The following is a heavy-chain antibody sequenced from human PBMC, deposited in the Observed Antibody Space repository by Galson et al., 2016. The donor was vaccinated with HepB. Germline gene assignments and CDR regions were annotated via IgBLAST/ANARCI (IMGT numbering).Heavy chain of an antibody. D-gene: IGHD3-3*01. CDR3: SRSGNYPLRELYFVY. CDR1: GDSIGSGYW. J-gene: IGHJ4*02. Sequence: SETLSLTCDVSGDSIGSGYWRSWVRQPPGQGLEWIGEIYHSGLTNYNPSFESRVSMSVDKSKNPLSLNLKSVTAADTALYYVSRSGNYPLRELYFVYWGQGTLVAVSS. V-gene: IGHV4-4*02. CDR2: IYHSGLT.